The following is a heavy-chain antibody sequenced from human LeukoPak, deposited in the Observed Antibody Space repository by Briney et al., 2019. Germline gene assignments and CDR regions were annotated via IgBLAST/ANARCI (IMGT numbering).Heavy chain of an antibody. CDR2: ISYDGSNK. CDR1: GFTFSSYG. J-gene: IGHJ4*02. CDR3: AKIGGYSGSYSRDPFDY. Sequence: GGSLRLSCAASGFTFSSYGMHWVRQAPGKGLEWVAVISYDGSNKYYADSVKGRFTISRDNSKSTLYLQMNSLRAEDTAVYYCAKIGGYSGSYSRDPFDYWGQGTLVTVSS. V-gene: IGHV3-30*18. D-gene: IGHD1-26*01.